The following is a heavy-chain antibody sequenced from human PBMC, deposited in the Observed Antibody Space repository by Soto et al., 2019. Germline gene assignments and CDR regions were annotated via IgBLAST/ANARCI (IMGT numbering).Heavy chain of an antibody. CDR2: ISYDGSNK. CDR1: GFTFSSYG. J-gene: IGHJ6*02. D-gene: IGHD3-10*01. V-gene: IGHV3-30*18. CDR3: AKDSYGSGERITVYYYGMDV. Sequence: LRLSCAASGFTFSSYGMHWVRQAPGKGLEWVAVISYDGSNKYYADSVKGRFTISRDNSKNTLYLQMNSLRAEDTAVYYCAKDSYGSGERITVYYYGMDVWGQGTTVTVSS.